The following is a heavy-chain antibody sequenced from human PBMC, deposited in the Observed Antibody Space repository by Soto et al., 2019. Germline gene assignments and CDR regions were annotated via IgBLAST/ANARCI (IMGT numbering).Heavy chain of an antibody. D-gene: IGHD3-9*01. V-gene: IGHV3-23*01. CDR3: AKSPGVLRYFDWSWFDY. CDR2: ISGSGGST. J-gene: IGHJ5*01. CDR1: GFTFSSYA. Sequence: PVGSLRLSCAASGFTFSSYAMSWVRQAPGKGLEWVSAISGSGGSTYYADSVKGRFTISRDNSKNTLYLQMNSLRAEDTAVYYCAKSPGVLRYFDWSWFDYWGQGTLVTVSS.